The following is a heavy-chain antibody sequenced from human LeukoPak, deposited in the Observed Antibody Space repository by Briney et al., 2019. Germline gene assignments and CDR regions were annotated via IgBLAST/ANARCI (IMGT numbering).Heavy chain of an antibody. J-gene: IGHJ4*02. CDR1: GASMTSANYY. Sequence: AQTQSPTCFLSGASMTSANYYWSWIRQPPLKGLEWIANVYYTGSTYYNPSLKSRVTISVDTSKNQFSLKLDSVTAADTAVYFCARLVSPGFFDYWGQGTLVTVSS. CDR3: ARLVSPGFFDY. V-gene: IGHV4-39*01. CDR2: VYYTGST. D-gene: IGHD2-21*01.